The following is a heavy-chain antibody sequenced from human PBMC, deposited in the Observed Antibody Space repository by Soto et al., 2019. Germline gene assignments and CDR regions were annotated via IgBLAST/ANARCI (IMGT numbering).Heavy chain of an antibody. V-gene: IGHV3-30*18. CDR3: AKDVVVGATTGLGDYYYYYGMDV. CDR1: GFTFSSYG. Sequence: GGSLRLSCAASGFTFSSYGMHWVRQAPGKGLEWVAVISYDGSNKYYADSVKGRFTISRDNSKNTLYLQMNSLGAEDTAVYYCAKDVVVGATTGLGDYYYYYGMDVWGQGTTVTVSS. D-gene: IGHD1-26*01. J-gene: IGHJ6*02. CDR2: ISYDGSNK.